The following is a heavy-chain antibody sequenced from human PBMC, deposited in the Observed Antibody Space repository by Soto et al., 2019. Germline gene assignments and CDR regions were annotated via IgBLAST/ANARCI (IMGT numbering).Heavy chain of an antibody. V-gene: IGHV1-3*01. D-gene: IGHD3-10*01. Sequence: QVQLVQSGAEVKKPGASVKVSCKASGYTFTSYAMHWVRQAPGQRLEWMGWINAGNGNTKYSQKFQGRVTITRDTSASTAYRELSSLRSEDTAVYYCSRDRIAMVRGGNWFDPWGQGTLVTVSS. CDR2: INAGNGNT. CDR1: GYTFTSYA. J-gene: IGHJ5*02. CDR3: SRDRIAMVRGGNWFDP.